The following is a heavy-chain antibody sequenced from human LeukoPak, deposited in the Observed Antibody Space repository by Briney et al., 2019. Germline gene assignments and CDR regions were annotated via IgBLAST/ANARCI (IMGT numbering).Heavy chain of an antibody. J-gene: IGHJ4*02. V-gene: IGHV3-21*01. CDR3: ARAGIAAAGSFDY. D-gene: IGHD6-13*01. CDR1: GFTFSSYS. Sequence: GGSLRLSCAASGFTFSSYSMNWVRQAPGKGLEWVSSISSSSSYIYYADSVKGRFTISRDNAKNSLYLQMNSLRAEDTAVYYCARAGIAAAGSFDYWGQGTLVTVSS. CDR2: ISSSSSYI.